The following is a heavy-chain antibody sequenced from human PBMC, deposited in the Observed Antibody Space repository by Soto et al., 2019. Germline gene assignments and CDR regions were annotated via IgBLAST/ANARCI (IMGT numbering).Heavy chain of an antibody. CDR1: GFTFSSYG. V-gene: IGHV3-30*18. CDR3: AKEESDSMVAAFYYYYYGMDV. D-gene: IGHD3-10*01. CDR2: ISYDGSNK. Sequence: PGGSLRLSCAASGFTFSSYGMHWVRQAPGKGLEWVAVISYDGSNKYYADSVKGRFTISRDNSKNTLYLQMNSLRAEDTAVYYCAKEESDSMVAAFYYYYYGMDVWGQGTTVTVSS. J-gene: IGHJ6*02.